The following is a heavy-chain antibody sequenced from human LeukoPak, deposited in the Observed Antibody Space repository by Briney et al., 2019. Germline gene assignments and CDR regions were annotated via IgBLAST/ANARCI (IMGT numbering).Heavy chain of an antibody. CDR3: ARIPNSQRHFDY. D-gene: IGHD2-2*02. CDR1: GYSFSSYY. V-gene: IGHV1-46*01. J-gene: IGHJ4*02. CDR2: INPSGGST. Sequence: ASVKVSCKASGYSFSSYYMHWVRQAPGQGLEWMGIINPSGGSTSYAQNFQGRVTMTRDTSTSTVYMELSSLRSEDTAMYYCARIPNSQRHFDYWGQGTLFTVSS.